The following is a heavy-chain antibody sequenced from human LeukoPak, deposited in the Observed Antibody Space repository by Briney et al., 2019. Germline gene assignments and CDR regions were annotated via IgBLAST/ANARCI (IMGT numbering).Heavy chain of an antibody. CDR3: ARGPNYCSSTSCYLRGMDV. CDR1: GYTFPSYG. J-gene: IGHJ6*02. V-gene: IGHV1-18*01. Sequence: ASVKVSCKASGYTFPSYGISWVRQAPGQGLEWMGWISAYNGNTNYAQKLQGRVTMTTDTSTNTAYMELRSLRSDDTAVYYCARGPNYCSSTSCYLRGMDVWGQGTTVTVSS. CDR2: ISAYNGNT. D-gene: IGHD2-2*01.